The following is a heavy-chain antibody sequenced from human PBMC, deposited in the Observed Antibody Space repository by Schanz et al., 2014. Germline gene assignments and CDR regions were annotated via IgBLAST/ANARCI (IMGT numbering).Heavy chain of an antibody. Sequence: EVQLVQSGGGLVQPGGSLRLSCAASGFTFSSHWMHWVRQDPGKGLVRVARINSVGSNTDYADSVTGRFTISRDNAKNTLYLQMNTLRAEDTAVYYCARKMKLGVYGGKGHDSLDIWGQGTMVNVSS. D-gene: IGHD4-17*01. CDR1: GFTFSSHW. CDR2: INSVGSNT. V-gene: IGHV3-74*01. CDR3: ARKMKLGVYGGKGHDSLDI. J-gene: IGHJ3*02.